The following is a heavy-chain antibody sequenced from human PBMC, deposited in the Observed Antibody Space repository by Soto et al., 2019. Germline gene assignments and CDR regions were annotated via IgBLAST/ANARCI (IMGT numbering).Heavy chain of an antibody. D-gene: IGHD2-2*01. CDR1: GTSINNNDYY. CDR2: VYYSGTT. V-gene: IGHV4-30-4*01. CDR3: ARPVPPPTYYYYCRMAV. J-gene: IGHJ6*02. Sequence: PSETLSLPCTLSGTSINNNDYYWSWIRQTPGKGLEWIGYVYYSGTTDYSPSLKRRLSMSIDKSQNQFTLKLNSRTAADPAPYFSARPVPPPTYYYYCRMAVWRPGTTLTVSS.